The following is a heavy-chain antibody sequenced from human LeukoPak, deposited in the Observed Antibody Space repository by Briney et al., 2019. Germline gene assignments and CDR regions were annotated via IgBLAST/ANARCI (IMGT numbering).Heavy chain of an antibody. Sequence: GGSLRLSCAASGFTFSSYAMSWVRQAPGKGLVWVSAISGSGGSTYYADSVKGRFTISRDNSKNTLYLQMNSLRAEDTAVYYCAKDFSLLGDYGGVVFDYWGQGTLVTVSS. CDR2: ISGSGGST. D-gene: IGHD4-23*01. J-gene: IGHJ4*02. CDR3: AKDFSLLGDYGGVVFDY. V-gene: IGHV3-23*01. CDR1: GFTFSSYA.